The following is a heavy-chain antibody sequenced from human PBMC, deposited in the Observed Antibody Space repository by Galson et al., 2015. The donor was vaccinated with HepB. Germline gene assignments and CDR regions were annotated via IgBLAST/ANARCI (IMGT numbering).Heavy chain of an antibody. Sequence: SETLSLTCTVSGGSISSYYWSWIRQPPGKGLEWIGYIYYSGSTNYNPSLKSRVTISVDTSKNQFSLKLSSVTAADTAVYYCARHKGYYDILTGYPNWFDPWGQGTLVTVSS. J-gene: IGHJ5*02. V-gene: IGHV4-59*08. CDR2: IYYSGST. CDR3: ARHKGYYDILTGYPNWFDP. D-gene: IGHD3-9*01. CDR1: GGSISSYY.